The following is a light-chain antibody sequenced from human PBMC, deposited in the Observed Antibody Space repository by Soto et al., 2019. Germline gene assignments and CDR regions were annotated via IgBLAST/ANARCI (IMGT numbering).Light chain of an antibody. CDR1: QSVSSY. CDR2: DAS. J-gene: IGKJ4*01. V-gene: IGKV3D-11*02. Sequence: IVLAQSPATMDLSSGGSATLSRRASQSVSSYLAWYQQRPGQAPRLIIYDASNRATGIPARFSGSGAGTEFILTVGSLEPEDFGVYYCQERSIWHALTLAGGTKVDIK. CDR3: QERSIWHALT.